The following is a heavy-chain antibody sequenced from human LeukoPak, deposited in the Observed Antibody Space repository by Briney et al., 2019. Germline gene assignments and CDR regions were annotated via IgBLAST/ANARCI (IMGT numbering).Heavy chain of an antibody. V-gene: IGHV4-34*01. CDR2: INHSGST. Sequence: SETLSLTCAVCGGSFSGYYWSWIRQPPGKGLEWIGEINHSGSTNYNPSLKSRVTISVDTSKNQFSLKLSSVTAADTAVYYCARGGDAFDYWGQGTLVTVSS. CDR3: ARGGDAFDY. J-gene: IGHJ4*02. CDR1: GGSFSGYY. D-gene: IGHD4-17*01.